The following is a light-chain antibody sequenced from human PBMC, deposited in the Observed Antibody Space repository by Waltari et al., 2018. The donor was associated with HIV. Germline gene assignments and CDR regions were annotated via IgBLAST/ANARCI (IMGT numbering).Light chain of an antibody. Sequence: QPVVTQSPSAAASLGASVKLTCTLSSGHSDYAIAWHQQHPQKGPRYLMRLNNDGSHYKGDGIPDRFSGSSSGAELYLIIASLQSGDEADYYCQTWDTGIIIFGGGTKLTVL. CDR3: QTWDTGIII. CDR2: LNNDGSH. CDR1: SGHSDYA. V-gene: IGLV4-69*01. J-gene: IGLJ2*01.